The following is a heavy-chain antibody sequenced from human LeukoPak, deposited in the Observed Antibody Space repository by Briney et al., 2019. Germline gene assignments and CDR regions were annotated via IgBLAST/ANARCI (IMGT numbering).Heavy chain of an antibody. CDR2: IRYDGGSE. CDR3: ARMTPVAGNSDS. D-gene: IGHD6-19*01. CDR1: VSPPSGFN. Sequence: PGGSLRPSCGSLVSPPSGFNMHWARQTPAKGLDWVAFIRYDGGSEYYAESVRGRFTISRDNNKNTLFLQMKSLRPEDTGLYYCARMTPVAGNSDSWGQGTLVTVSS. J-gene: IGHJ4*02. V-gene: IGHV3-30*02.